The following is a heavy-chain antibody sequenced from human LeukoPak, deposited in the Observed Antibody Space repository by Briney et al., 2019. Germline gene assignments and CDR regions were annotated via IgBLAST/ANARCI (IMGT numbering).Heavy chain of an antibody. CDR3: ARDVNYDDSSVNYFDY. CDR1: GFTLSRYW. CDR2: MKQDGREK. Sequence: RGSLRLSCAASGFTLSRYWIGWVRPAPGKGLEWVANMKQDGREKNSVDSVKGRSTISRAHAENSLHMQVNCQKAEAMAVNYRARDVNYDDSSVNYFDYWGQGTLVTVSS. J-gene: IGHJ4*02. V-gene: IGHV3-7*01. D-gene: IGHD3-22*01.